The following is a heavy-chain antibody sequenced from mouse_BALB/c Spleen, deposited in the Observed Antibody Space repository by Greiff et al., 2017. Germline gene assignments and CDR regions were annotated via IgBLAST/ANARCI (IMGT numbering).Heavy chain of an antibody. CDR3: ARRGWLLRAMDY. CDR1: GYAFSSYW. CDR2: IYPGDGDT. V-gene: IGHV1-80*01. J-gene: IGHJ4*01. Sequence: QVQLKESGAELVRPGSSVKISCKASGYAFSSYWMNWVKQRPGQGLEWIGQIYPGDGDTNYNGKFKGKATLTADKSSSTAYMQLSSLTSEDSAVYFCARRGWLLRAMDYWGQGTSVTVSS. D-gene: IGHD2-3*01.